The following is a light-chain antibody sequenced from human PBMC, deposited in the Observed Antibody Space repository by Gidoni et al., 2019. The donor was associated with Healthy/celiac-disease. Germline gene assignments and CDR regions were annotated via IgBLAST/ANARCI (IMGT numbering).Light chain of an antibody. CDR1: QSVLYSSNNKNY. CDR3: QQYYSTLT. Sequence: DIVMTQYPDYLAVSLGERATINCKSSQSVLYSSNNKNYLAWYQQKPGQPPKLLIYWASTRESGFPDRFSGSGSGTDFTLTISSLQAEDVAVYYCQQYYSTLTFGGGTKVEIK. V-gene: IGKV4-1*01. CDR2: WAS. J-gene: IGKJ4*01.